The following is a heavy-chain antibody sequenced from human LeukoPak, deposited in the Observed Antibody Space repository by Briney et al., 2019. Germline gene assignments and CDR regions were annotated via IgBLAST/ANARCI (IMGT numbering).Heavy chain of an antibody. CDR1: GYTFTSYG. CDR3: ARSSSVTIPGYYFDY. Sequence: ASVKVSCRASGYTFTSYGISWVRQAPGQGLEWMGWISAYNGNTNYAQKLQGRVTMTTDTSTSTAYMELRSLRSDDTAVYYCARSSSVTIPGYYFDYWGQGTLVTVSS. D-gene: IGHD2-21*01. CDR2: ISAYNGNT. J-gene: IGHJ4*02. V-gene: IGHV1-18*01.